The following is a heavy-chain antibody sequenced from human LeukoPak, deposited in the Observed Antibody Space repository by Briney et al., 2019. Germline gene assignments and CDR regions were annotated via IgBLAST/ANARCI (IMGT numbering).Heavy chain of an antibody. J-gene: IGHJ4*02. D-gene: IGHD3-10*01. CDR1: GGTFSSYA. V-gene: IGHV1-69*13. Sequence: GASVKVSCKASGGTFSSYAISWVRQAPGQGLEWMGGIIPIFGTANYAQKFQGRVTITADESTSTAYMELSSLRSGDTAVYYCETYYYGSGSYYVEATKYWGQGTLVTVSS. CDR3: ETYYYGSGSYYVEATKY. CDR2: IIPIFGTA.